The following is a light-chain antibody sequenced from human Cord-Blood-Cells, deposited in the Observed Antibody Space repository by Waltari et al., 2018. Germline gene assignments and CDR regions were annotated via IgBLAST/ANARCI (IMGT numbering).Light chain of an antibody. J-gene: IGLJ3*02. Sequence: QSALTQPASVSGSPGQSLTISCTGTSRDVGCYNLVSWYQQHPGKAPKLMSYEGSKRPSGISNRFSGSKSGNTASLTISGLQAEDEADYYCCSYAGSSTWVFGGGTKLTVL. CDR1: SRDVGCYNL. CDR3: CSYAGSSTWV. V-gene: IGLV2-23*01. CDR2: EGS.